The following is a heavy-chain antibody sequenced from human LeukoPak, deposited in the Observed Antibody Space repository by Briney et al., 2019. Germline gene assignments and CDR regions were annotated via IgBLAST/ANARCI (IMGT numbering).Heavy chain of an antibody. CDR2: IFHTGNS. CDR1: GGSISTFY. J-gene: IGHJ3*02. CDR3: ARHPFSDGFDI. Sequence: PSETLSLTCTVSGGSISTFYWSWLRQPPGKGLEWIAHIFHTGNSNYNPSLKGRVTISVDTSKNQFSLKVNSVTAADTAMYYCARHPFSDGFDIWGQGTMVTVSS. V-gene: IGHV4-59*08.